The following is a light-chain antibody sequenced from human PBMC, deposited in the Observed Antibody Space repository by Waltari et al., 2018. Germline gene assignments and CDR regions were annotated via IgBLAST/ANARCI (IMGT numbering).Light chain of an antibody. CDR1: QRISSY. CDR2: ATS. V-gene: IGKV1-39*01. CDR3: QQSYTTPVT. Sequence: DIQMTQSPSSLSASVGDRVTLTCRASQRISSYLNWYQQKPGKAPKLLIYATSRLQTGVPSRFSGSGSGTEFTLTISSLQPEDFATYYCQQSYTTPVTFGLGTRLEIK. J-gene: IGKJ2*01.